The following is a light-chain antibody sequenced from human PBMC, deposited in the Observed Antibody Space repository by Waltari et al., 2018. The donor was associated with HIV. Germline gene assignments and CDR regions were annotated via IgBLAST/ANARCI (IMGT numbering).Light chain of an antibody. Sequence: QSVLTQPPSVSGAPGQRVTISCTGTSSNIGAGYDIHWYHQLPGTPPKLLIYGSGNRPSGVPDRFSGTKSGTSASLAITGLQAEDGADYYCQSYDSSLTGSVFGGGTKLTVL. V-gene: IGLV1-40*01. CDR2: GSG. CDR1: SSNIGAGYD. CDR3: QSYDSSLTGSV. J-gene: IGLJ2*01.